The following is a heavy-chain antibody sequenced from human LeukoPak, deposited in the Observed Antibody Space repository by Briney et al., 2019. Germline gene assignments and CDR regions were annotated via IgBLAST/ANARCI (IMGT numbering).Heavy chain of an antibody. D-gene: IGHD3-3*01. J-gene: IGHJ3*02. V-gene: IGHV3-23*01. CDR1: GFTFSSYA. CDR3: ANLGFTIFGVATIPRGAFDI. CDR2: ISGSGGST. Sequence: PGGSLRLSCAASGFTFSSYAMSWVRQAPGKGLEWVSAISGSGGSTYYADSVKGRFTISRDNSKNTLYLQMNSLRAEDTAVYYCANLGFTIFGVATIPRGAFDIWGQGTMVTVSS.